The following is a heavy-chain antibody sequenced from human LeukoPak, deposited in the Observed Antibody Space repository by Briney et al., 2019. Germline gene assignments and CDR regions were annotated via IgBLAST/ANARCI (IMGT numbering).Heavy chain of an antibody. D-gene: IGHD3-10*01. CDR3: ARAPLGYNWFDP. Sequence: ASVKISCKASGYTFTGYYMHWVRQAPGQGLEWMGRINPNSGGTNYAQKFQGRVTMTKDTSISTGYMELSRLRSDDTAVYYCARAPLGYNWFDPWGQGTLVTVSS. V-gene: IGHV1-2*06. J-gene: IGHJ5*02. CDR2: INPNSGGT. CDR1: GYTFTGYY.